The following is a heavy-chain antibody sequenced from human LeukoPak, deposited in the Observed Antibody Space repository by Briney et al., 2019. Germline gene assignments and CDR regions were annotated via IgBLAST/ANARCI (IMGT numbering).Heavy chain of an antibody. CDR1: GGSISSYY. CDR3: ARHTYYYDSSGYLPSFDY. J-gene: IGHJ4*02. V-gene: IGHV4-59*08. CDR2: IYYSGST. D-gene: IGHD3-22*01. Sequence: PSETLSLTCTVSGGSISSYYWSWIRQPPGKGLEWIGYIYYSGSTNYNPSLKSRVAISVDTSKNQFSLKLSSVTAADTAVYYCARHTYYYDSSGYLPSFDYWGQGTLVTVSS.